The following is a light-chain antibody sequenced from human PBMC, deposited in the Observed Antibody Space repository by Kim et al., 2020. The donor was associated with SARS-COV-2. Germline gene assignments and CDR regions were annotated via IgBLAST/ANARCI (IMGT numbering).Light chain of an antibody. CDR3: QQYGSSSYT. CDR2: GAS. V-gene: IGKV3-20*01. Sequence: SLGERATLSCRASQSVSSSYLAWYQQKAGQAPRLLIYGASNRASGIPVRFSGSGSGTAFTLTITGLEPEDFAVYYCQQYGSSSYTFGQGTKVDIK. J-gene: IGKJ2*01. CDR1: QSVSSSY.